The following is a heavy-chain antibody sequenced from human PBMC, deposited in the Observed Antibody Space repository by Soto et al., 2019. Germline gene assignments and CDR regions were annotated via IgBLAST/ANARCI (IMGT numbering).Heavy chain of an antibody. D-gene: IGHD6-13*01. CDR3: AAAGQFRCDN. Sequence: EVQLVESGGGLFQPGGSLRLSCEASGFTFSTYWMHWVRHAPGQGLVWLSRINADGRTTNYADSVRGRFTISRDNAKNTLFLQVNSLRAEDTAVYYCAAAGQFRCDNWGQGAMVTVSS. CDR2: INADGRTT. V-gene: IGHV3-74*01. CDR1: GFTFSTYW. J-gene: IGHJ4*02.